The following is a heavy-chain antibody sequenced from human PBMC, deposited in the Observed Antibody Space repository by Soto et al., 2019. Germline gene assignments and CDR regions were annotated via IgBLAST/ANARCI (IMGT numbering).Heavy chain of an antibody. Sequence: SETLSLTCSVSGGSISSGYWTWIRHPPGKRLEWIGYIYLGGSINYNPSLKSRVIISVDTAKNQFSLELRSVTAADTAVYYCARGMSEGQIFYYFDYWGQGALVTVSS. CDR2: IYLGGSI. J-gene: IGHJ4*02. CDR1: GGSISSGY. CDR3: ARGMSEGQIFYYFDY. V-gene: IGHV4-59*01.